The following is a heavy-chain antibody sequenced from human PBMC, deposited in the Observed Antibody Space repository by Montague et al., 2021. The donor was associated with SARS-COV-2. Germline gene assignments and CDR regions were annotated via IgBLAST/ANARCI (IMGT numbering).Heavy chain of an antibody. D-gene: IGHD6-6*01. V-gene: IGHV4-4*02. CDR1: GGSISSSNW. J-gene: IGHJ4*02. Sequence: SETLSLTCAVSGGSISSSNWWSWVRQPPGKGLEWIGEIYHSGSTNYNPSPKSRVTISVDKSKNQFSLKLSSATAADTAVYYCARMALAGSSSDFDYWGQGTLVTVSS. CDR2: IYHSGST. CDR3: ARMALAGSSSDFDY.